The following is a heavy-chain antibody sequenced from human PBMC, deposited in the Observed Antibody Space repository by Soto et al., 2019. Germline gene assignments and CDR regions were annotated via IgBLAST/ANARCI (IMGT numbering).Heavy chain of an antibody. CDR3: AKDPAGASWYFDL. V-gene: IGHV3-48*03. Sequence: LRLSCAASGFTFSSYAMHWVRQAPGKGLEWVSYISSSGSTIYYADSVKGRFTISRDNSKNRLYLQMNNLRVEDTAVYYCAKDPAGASWYFDLWGRGTLVTVSS. J-gene: IGHJ2*01. D-gene: IGHD6-13*01. CDR2: ISSSGSTI. CDR1: GFTFSSYA.